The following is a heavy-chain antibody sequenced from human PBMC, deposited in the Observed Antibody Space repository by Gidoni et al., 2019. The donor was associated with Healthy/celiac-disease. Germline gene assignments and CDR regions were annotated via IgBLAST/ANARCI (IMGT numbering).Heavy chain of an antibody. J-gene: IGHJ5*02. CDR3: ARARITMVRGVIITNWFDP. Sequence: QVQLQQWGAGLLKPSETLSLTCAVYGGSFSGYYWSWIRQPPGKGLEWTGEINHSGSTNYNPSLKSRVTISVDTSKNQFSLKLSSVTAADTAVYYCARARITMVRGVIITNWFDPWGQGTLVTVSS. CDR1: GGSFSGYY. CDR2: INHSGST. D-gene: IGHD3-10*01. V-gene: IGHV4-34*01.